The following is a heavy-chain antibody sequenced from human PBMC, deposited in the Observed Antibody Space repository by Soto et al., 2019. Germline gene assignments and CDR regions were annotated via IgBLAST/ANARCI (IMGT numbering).Heavy chain of an antibody. J-gene: IGHJ3*02. CDR3: ARHKMSAPYNDPFDI. CDR2: IYPRDSDT. CDR1: GYPFPTHW. V-gene: IGHV5-51*01. Sequence: PGESLKISCKGAGYPFPTHWIGWVPQMPGKGLEWMGVIYPRDSDTRYSPSFQGQVTISADNSIATAYLQWNSLKGPDTDMYYCARHKMSAPYNDPFDIWGQGTLVTVSS. D-gene: IGHD1-1*01.